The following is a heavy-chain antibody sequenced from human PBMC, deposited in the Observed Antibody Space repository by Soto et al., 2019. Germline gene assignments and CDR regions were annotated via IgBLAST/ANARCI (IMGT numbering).Heavy chain of an antibody. CDR1: GYSFTSYW. D-gene: IGHD6-13*01. J-gene: IGHJ6*02. V-gene: IGHV5-10-1*01. CDR2: IDPSDSYT. Sequence: GESLKISRKGSGYSFTSYWISWVRQMPGKGLEWMGRIDPSDSYTNYSPSFQGHVTISADKSISTAYLQWSSLKASDTAMYYCARHLLSSRPYYYYGMDVWGQGTTVTVSS. CDR3: ARHLLSSRPYYYYGMDV.